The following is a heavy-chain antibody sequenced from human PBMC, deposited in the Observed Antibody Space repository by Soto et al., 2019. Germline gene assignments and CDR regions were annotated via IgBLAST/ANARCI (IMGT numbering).Heavy chain of an antibody. D-gene: IGHD3-10*01. V-gene: IGHV1-18*04. Sequence: ASVKVSCKASGYTFTSYGISWVRQAPGQGLEWMGWISAYNGNTNYAQKLQGRVTMTTDTSTSTAYMEQRSLRSDDTAVYYCARDGYYASGSYYTDSEDFLDYWGKGTLVTVSS. CDR1: GYTFTSYG. J-gene: IGHJ4*02. CDR2: ISAYNGNT. CDR3: ARDGYYASGSYYTDSEDFLDY.